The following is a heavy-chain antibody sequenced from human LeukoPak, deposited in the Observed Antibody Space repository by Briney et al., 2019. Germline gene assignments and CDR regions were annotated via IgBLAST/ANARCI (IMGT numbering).Heavy chain of an antibody. D-gene: IGHD3-22*01. CDR3: ARDGGDSSGYYYY. Sequence: PSGTLSLTCAVSGGSISSSNWWSWVRQPPGKGLEWIGEIYHSGSTNYNPSLKSRVTISVDKSKNQFSLKLSSVTAADTAVYYCARDGGDSSGYYYYWGQGTLVTVSS. CDR2: IYHSGST. CDR1: GGSISSSNW. J-gene: IGHJ4*02. V-gene: IGHV4-4*02.